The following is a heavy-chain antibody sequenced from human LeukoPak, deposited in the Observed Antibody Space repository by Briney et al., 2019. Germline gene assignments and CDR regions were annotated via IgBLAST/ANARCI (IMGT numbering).Heavy chain of an antibody. CDR3: ARGPGEGWLQPLGY. CDR2: IHSSGST. J-gene: IGHJ4*02. Sequence: SETPSLTCSVSGGSISGNYWTWLRQPPGKGLEWVGYIHSSGSTTYNPSLKSRLSISVDTSKNQFSLKLSSVTAADTAVYYCARGPGEGWLQPLGYWGQGTLVTVSS. D-gene: IGHD5-24*01. CDR1: GGSISGNY. V-gene: IGHV4-59*01.